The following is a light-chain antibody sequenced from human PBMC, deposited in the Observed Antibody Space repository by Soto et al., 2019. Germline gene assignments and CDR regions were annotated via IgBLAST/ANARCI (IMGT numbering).Light chain of an antibody. Sequence: DVVMTQSPLSLPVTLGQPASISCRSSQSLVYSDGNTYLNWFQQRPGQSPRRLIYNVSNRDSGVPDRFSGSGSGTDFTLKISRVEAEDVGVYYCLQVTHRYTFGQGTQLEIK. J-gene: IGKJ2*01. V-gene: IGKV2-30*01. CDR3: LQVTHRYT. CDR1: QSLVYSDGNTY. CDR2: NVS.